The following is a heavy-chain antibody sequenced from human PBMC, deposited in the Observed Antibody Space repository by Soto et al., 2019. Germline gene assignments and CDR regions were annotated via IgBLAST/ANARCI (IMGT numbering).Heavy chain of an antibody. D-gene: IGHD2-15*01. Sequence: ASVKVSCKASGGAFSSYTISWVRQAPGQRLEWMGRIIPILGIANYAQKFQGRVTITRDTSASTAYMELSSLRSEDTAVYYCARDHTEYCSGGSCYWFDPWGQGTLVTVSS. CDR2: IIPILGIA. CDR1: GGAFSSYT. V-gene: IGHV1-69*04. J-gene: IGHJ5*02. CDR3: ARDHTEYCSGGSCYWFDP.